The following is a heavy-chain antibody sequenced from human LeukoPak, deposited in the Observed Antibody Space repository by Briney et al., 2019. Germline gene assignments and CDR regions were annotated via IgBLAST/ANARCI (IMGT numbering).Heavy chain of an antibody. Sequence: PGGSLRLSCGASGFTLRNYAVHWVRQAPGKGLEWVAFISYDETNKYYADSVQGRFTISRDISQNTLSLQMNRLTYDDTALYFCARVRDGSVRGAFDIWGQGTLVTVSS. V-gene: IGHV3-30-3*01. D-gene: IGHD5-24*01. J-gene: IGHJ3*02. CDR2: ISYDETNK. CDR1: GFTLRNYA. CDR3: ARVRDGSVRGAFDI.